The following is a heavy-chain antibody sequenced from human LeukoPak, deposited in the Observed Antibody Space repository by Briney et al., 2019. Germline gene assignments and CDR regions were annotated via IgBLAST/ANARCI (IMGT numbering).Heavy chain of an antibody. CDR1: GYTFTGYY. V-gene: IGHV1-2*02. CDR3: ARDLWNAGANWFDP. D-gene: IGHD1-1*01. CDR2: INPNSGGT. J-gene: IGHJ5*02. Sequence: ASVKVSCKASGYTFTGYYMHWVRQAPGQGLEGMGWINPNSGGTNYAQKFQGRVTMTRDTSISTAYMELSRLRSADTAVYYCARDLWNAGANWFDPWGQGTLVTVSS.